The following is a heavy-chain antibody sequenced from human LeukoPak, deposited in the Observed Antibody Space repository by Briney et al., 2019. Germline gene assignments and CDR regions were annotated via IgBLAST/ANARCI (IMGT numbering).Heavy chain of an antibody. CDR2: INPSGSST. V-gene: IGHV1-46*01. J-gene: IGHJ4*02. Sequence: ASVKVSCKASGYTFTSYYMHWVRQAPGQGLEWMGIINPSGSSTSYAQKLQGRVTMTTDTSTSTAYMELRSLRSDDTAVYYCARVTFRGDLGHFDYWGQGTLVTVSS. CDR3: ARVTFRGDLGHFDY. CDR1: GYTFTSYY. D-gene: IGHD2-21*02.